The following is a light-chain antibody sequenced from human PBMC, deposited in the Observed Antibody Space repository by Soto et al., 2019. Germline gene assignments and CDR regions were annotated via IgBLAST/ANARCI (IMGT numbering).Light chain of an antibody. Sequence: EIVMTQSPATLSVSPGERATLSCRASQSVSSDLAWYQHKPAQAPRLLIYDASKRATGIPARFNGSGSGTDFTLTISSLEPEDFAVYYCQQRSSWLTFGGGTKVDIK. CDR1: QSVSSD. CDR2: DAS. V-gene: IGKV3-11*01. J-gene: IGKJ4*01. CDR3: QQRSSWLT.